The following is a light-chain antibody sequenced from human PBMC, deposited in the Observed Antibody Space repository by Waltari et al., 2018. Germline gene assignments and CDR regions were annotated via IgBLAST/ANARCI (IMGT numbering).Light chain of an antibody. CDR3: MQGAHWPPYT. V-gene: IGKV2-30*02. Sequence: DVVITQSPLSLPVTLGQPASISCRSSQSLVHSDGNTYLNWFQQRPGQSPRRLIYKVSNRDSGVPDRFSGSGSGTDFTLKINRVEAEDVGIYYCMQGAHWPPYTFGQGTNLEIK. J-gene: IGKJ2*01. CDR2: KVS. CDR1: QSLVHSDGNTY.